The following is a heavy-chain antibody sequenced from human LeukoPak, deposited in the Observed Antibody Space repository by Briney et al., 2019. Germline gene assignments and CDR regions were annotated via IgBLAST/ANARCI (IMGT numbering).Heavy chain of an antibody. CDR3: AREVLDSSSWHYYYYGMDV. CDR2: IYYSGST. D-gene: IGHD6-13*01. J-gene: IGHJ6*02. Sequence: KPSETLSLTCTVSGGSISSYYWSWIRQPPGKGLEWIGYIYYSGSTNYNPSLKSRVTISVDTSKNQFSLKLSSVTAADTAVYYCAREVLDSSSWHYYYYGMDVWGQGTTVTASS. V-gene: IGHV4-59*01. CDR1: GGSISSYY.